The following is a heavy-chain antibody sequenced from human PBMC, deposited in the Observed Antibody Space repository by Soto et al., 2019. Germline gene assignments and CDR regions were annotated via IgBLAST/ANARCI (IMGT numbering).Heavy chain of an antibody. CDR2: VSHDGRNT. D-gene: IGHD6-19*01. V-gene: IGHV3-30*18. CDR1: GFTFSDYA. CDR3: AKEGRQWLVTSDFNY. J-gene: IGHJ4*02. Sequence: VQLVESGGGVVQPGRSLRLSCAASGFTFSDYAMHWVRQAPGKGLEWVAVVSHDGRNTHYADSVKGRFTISRDSSNNTVSLEMTSLRAEYTADYYCAKEGRQWLVTSDFNYWGQGALVTVSS.